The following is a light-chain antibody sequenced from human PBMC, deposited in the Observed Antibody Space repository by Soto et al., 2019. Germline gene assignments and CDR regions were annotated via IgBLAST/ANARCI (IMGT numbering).Light chain of an antibody. CDR1: MSDVGRYNY. Sequence: QSGLTQPASVSGSPGQSITISCTGTMSDVGRYNYVSWYQQYPGKAPKAMIYDVSNRPSGVSNRFSGSKSGNTASLTISGLQAEDEADYYCNSYAGTSTPYIFGTGTKVTVL. V-gene: IGLV2-14*03. CDR2: DVS. CDR3: NSYAGTSTPYI. J-gene: IGLJ1*01.